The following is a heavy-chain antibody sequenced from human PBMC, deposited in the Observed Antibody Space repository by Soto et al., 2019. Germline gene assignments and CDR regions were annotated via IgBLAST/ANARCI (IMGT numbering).Heavy chain of an antibody. V-gene: IGHV3-7*01. CDR1: GFTFSSYW. D-gene: IGHD3-9*01. CDR2: IKQDGSEK. Sequence: EVQLVESGGGLVQPGGSLRLSCAASGFTFSSYWMSRVRQAPGKGLEWVANIKQDGSEKYYVDSVKGRFTISRDNAKNSLYLQMNSLRAEDTAVYYCARAGRITIFSTGYPLNAFDIWGQGTMVTVSS. CDR3: ARAGRITIFSTGYPLNAFDI. J-gene: IGHJ3*02.